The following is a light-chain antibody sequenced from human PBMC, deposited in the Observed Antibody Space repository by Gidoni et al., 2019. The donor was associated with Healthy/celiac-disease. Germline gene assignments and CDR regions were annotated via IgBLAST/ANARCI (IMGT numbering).Light chain of an antibody. Sequence: DIQMTQSPSSLSASVGDRVTITCRASQSSSSYLNWYQQKPGKAPKLLIDAASSLQSGVPSMFSGSGSGTDITLTISSLQPEDFATYYCQQSYSTPVTFXXXTRLEIK. J-gene: IGKJ5*01. CDR2: AAS. CDR1: QSSSSY. CDR3: QQSYSTPVT. V-gene: IGKV1-39*01.